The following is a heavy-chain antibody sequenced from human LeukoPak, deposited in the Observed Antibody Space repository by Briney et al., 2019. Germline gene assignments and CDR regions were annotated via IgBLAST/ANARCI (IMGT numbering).Heavy chain of an antibody. D-gene: IGHD2-15*01. CDR3: ATCCSGGSCYPLGAFDI. CDR1: GFTFSSYA. CDR2: ISYDGSNK. V-gene: IGHV3-30-3*01. J-gene: IGHJ3*02. Sequence: PGRSLRLSCAASGFTFSSYAMHWVRQAPGKGLEWVAVISYDGSNKYYADSVKGRFTISRDNSKNTLYLQMNSLRAGDTAVYYCATCCSGGSCYPLGAFDIWGQGTMVTVSS.